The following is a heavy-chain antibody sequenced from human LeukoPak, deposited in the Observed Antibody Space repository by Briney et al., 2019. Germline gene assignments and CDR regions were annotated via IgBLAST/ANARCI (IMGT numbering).Heavy chain of an antibody. CDR1: GYTFTSFG. Sequence: ASVKVSCKTSGYTFTSFGVSWVRQAPGQGLEWMGWISAYNGNINYAQNFQGRVTMTTDTSTSTVYMEVRSLRSDDTAVYYCAREGRGTYYYDSSGQSRAFDIWGQGTMVTVSS. D-gene: IGHD3-22*01. CDR2: ISAYNGNI. J-gene: IGHJ3*02. V-gene: IGHV1-18*01. CDR3: AREGRGTYYYDSSGQSRAFDI.